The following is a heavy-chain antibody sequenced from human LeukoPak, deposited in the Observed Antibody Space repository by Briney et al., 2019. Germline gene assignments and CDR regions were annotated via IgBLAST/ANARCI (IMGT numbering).Heavy chain of an antibody. CDR3: ARANAVTTVLFDL. D-gene: IGHD4-17*01. V-gene: IGHV4-34*01. CDR2: VNHGGGA. CDR1: GGSFSGYY. Sequence: TSETLSLTCAVYGGSFSGYYWSWIRQPPGKGLEWLGEVNHGGGANYNPSLKSRVTMPVDTSKNHFSLELSSVTAADTAIYYCARANAVTTVLFDLWGRGTLVTVSS. J-gene: IGHJ2*01.